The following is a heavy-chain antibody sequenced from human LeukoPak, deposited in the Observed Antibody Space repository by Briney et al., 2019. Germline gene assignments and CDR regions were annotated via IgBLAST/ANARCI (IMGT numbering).Heavy chain of an antibody. CDR2: INHSGST. D-gene: IGHD3-22*01. J-gene: IGHJ2*01. V-gene: IGHV4-34*01. Sequence: SETLSLTCAVYGGSFSGYYWSWIRQPPGKGLEWIGEINHSGSTNYNPSLKSRVTISVDTSKNQFSLKLSSVTAADTAVYYCARLAPYYYDSSGYLGNWYFDLWGRGTLVTVSS. CDR3: ARLAPYYYDSSGYLGNWYFDL. CDR1: GGSFSGYY.